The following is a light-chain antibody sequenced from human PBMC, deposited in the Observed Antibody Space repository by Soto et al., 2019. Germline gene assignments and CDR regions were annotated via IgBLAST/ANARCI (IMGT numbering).Light chain of an antibody. Sequence: DIQMTQSPSSVSASVGARVTITCRASQAIDSWLAWYQQKPGKAPKLLIYDASTLESGVPSRFSGSGSGTDFTLTISSLEPEDFALYYCQQCYNFPQWTFAQVTMV. V-gene: IGKV1-12*01. J-gene: IGKJ1*01. CDR2: DAS. CDR1: QAIDSW. CDR3: QQCYNFPQWT.